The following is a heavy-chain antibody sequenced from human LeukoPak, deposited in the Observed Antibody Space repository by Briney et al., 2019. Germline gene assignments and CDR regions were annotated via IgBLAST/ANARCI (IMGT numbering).Heavy chain of an antibody. CDR2: ICSGGST. CDR1: GFTVSSNY. V-gene: IGHV3-66*01. J-gene: IGHJ4*02. CDR3: ARRLEYSGSKGVFDY. Sequence: PGGSLRLSCAVSGFTVSSNYMTWVRQAPGKGLEWVSIICSGGSTSYADSVKGRFTISRDSSKNTLYLQMNSLRAEDTALYYCARRLEYSGSKGVFDYWGQGTLVTVSS. D-gene: IGHD1-26*01.